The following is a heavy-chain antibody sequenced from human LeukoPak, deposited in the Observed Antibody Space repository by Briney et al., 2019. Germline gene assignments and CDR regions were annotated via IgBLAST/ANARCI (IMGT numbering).Heavy chain of an antibody. Sequence: GGSLRLSCAASGFTFSSYWMSWVRQAPGKGLEWVANIKQDGSEKYYVDSVKGRLTISRDNAKNSLYLQMNSLRAEDTAVYYCARDERGGPYELDYWGQGTLVTVSS. J-gene: IGHJ4*02. CDR3: ARDERGGPYELDY. CDR1: GFTFSSYW. V-gene: IGHV3-7*01. D-gene: IGHD3-22*01. CDR2: IKQDGSEK.